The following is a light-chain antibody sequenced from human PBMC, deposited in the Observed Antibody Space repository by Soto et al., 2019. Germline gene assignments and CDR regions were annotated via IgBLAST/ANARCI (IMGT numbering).Light chain of an antibody. Sequence: EPVMTQSPATLSVSPGERPTLSCRASQSVSSNLAWYQQKPGQAPRLLLYDASTRATGIPARCSGSGSGTEFTLTISSLQSEDFAVYYCQQYNTWPLTFGPGTKVDIK. CDR2: DAS. J-gene: IGKJ3*01. V-gene: IGKV3-15*01. CDR3: QQYNTWPLT. CDR1: QSVSSN.